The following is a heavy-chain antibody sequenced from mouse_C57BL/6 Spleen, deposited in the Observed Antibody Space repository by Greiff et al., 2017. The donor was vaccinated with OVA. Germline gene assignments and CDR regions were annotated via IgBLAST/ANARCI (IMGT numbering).Heavy chain of an antibody. D-gene: IGHD1-1*01. CDR3: ARGVEYYYGSSSWFAY. V-gene: IGHV5-17*01. Sequence: DVKLVESGGGLVKPGGSLKLSCAASGFTFSDYGMHWVRQAPEKGLEWVAYISSGSSTIYYADTVKGRFTISRDNAKNTLFLQMTSLRSEDTAMYYCARGVEYYYGSSSWFAYWGQGTLVTVSA. CDR1: GFTFSDYG. CDR2: ISSGSSTI. J-gene: IGHJ3*01.